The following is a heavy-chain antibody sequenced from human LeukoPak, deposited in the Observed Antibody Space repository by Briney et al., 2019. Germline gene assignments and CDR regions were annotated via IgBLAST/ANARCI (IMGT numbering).Heavy chain of an antibody. D-gene: IGHD5-12*01. CDR2: ISGSGGST. J-gene: IGHJ6*02. Sequence: GGSLRLSCAASGFTFSSYAMSWVRQAPGKGLEWVSAISGSGGSTYYADSVKGRFTISRDNSKNTLYPQMNSLRAEDTAVYYCAKGFGDSGYDFLYYYYGMDVWGQGTTVTVSS. CDR3: AKGFGDSGYDFLYYYYGMDV. CDR1: GFTFSSYA. V-gene: IGHV3-23*01.